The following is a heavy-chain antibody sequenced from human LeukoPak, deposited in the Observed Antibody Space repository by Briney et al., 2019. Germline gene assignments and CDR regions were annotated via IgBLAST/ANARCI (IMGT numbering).Heavy chain of an antibody. D-gene: IGHD4-17*01. V-gene: IGHV1-2*02. CDR2: INPNSGGT. CDR3: AKNMGYGDYWYFDL. Sequence: ASVKVSCKASGYTFIDHYIHWVRQAPREGLEWMGWINPNSGGTNYAQKFQGSVTMTRDTSISTAYMELTRLNSDDTAVYYCAKNMGYGDYWYFDLWGRGTLVTVSS. CDR1: GYTFIDHY. J-gene: IGHJ2*01.